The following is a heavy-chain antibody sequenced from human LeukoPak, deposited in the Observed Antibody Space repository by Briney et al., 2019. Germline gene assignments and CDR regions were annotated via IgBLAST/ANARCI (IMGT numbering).Heavy chain of an antibody. J-gene: IGHJ5*02. Sequence: PGGSLRLSCAASGFTFSSYSMNWVRQAPGKGLEWVSYISSSSSTIYYADSVKGRFTISRDNSKNTLYLQMNSLRAEDTAVYYCARLGVVAATEGFEFYWFDPWGQGTLVTVSS. CDR3: ARLGVVAATEGFEFYWFDP. CDR1: GFTFSSYS. D-gene: IGHD2-15*01. V-gene: IGHV3-48*01. CDR2: ISSSSSTI.